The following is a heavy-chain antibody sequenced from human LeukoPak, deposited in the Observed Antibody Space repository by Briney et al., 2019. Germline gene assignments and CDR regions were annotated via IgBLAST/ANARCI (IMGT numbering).Heavy chain of an antibody. V-gene: IGHV3-48*04. CDR2: ISTSGSTL. D-gene: IGHD5-12*01. CDR3: ASQKGVAHFDY. Sequence: PGGSLRLSCAGSGFTFSSHGMNWVRQAPGKGLEWVSWISTSGSTLNYADSVKGRFTISRDNAKNSLYLQMNSLRAEDTAVYYCASQKGVAHFDYWGQGTLVTVSS. J-gene: IGHJ4*02. CDR1: GFTFSSHG.